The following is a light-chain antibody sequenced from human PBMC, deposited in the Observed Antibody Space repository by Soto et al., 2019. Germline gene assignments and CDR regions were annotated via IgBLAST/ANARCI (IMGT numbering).Light chain of an antibody. CDR3: KTWALPL. CDR2: LDSYCSH. V-gene: IGLV4-69*01. CDR1: SGHSSYA. J-gene: IGLJ2*01. Sequence: QPVLTQSPSASASLGISVKLTCTLSSGHSSYAIAWHQQQPEKGPPYLMKLDSYCSHTKGDGIPDRFSGSSSGAERYLTISTLRPEGETTYYGKTWALPLFGGGTKLTVL.